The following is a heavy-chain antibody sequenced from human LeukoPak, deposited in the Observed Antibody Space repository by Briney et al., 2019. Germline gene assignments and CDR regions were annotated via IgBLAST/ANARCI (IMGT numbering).Heavy chain of an antibody. J-gene: IGHJ4*02. CDR3: AREGSSWYRALDY. V-gene: IGHV4-4*07. D-gene: IGHD6-13*01. CDR2: IYTSGST. Sequence: SETLSLTCTVSGGSITSYYWSWIRQPAGKGLEWIGRIYTSGSTNYIPSLRSRVTMSVDTSMNQFPLKLSSVTAADTAVYYCAREGSSWYRALDYWGQGTLVTVSS. CDR1: GGSITSYY.